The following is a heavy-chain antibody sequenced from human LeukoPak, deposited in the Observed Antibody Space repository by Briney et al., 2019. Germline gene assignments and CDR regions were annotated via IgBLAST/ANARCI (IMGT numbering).Heavy chain of an antibody. CDR2: ISAYNGNT. CDR1: GYTFTGYG. Sequence: ASVKVSCKASGYTFTGYGISWVRQAPGQGLEWMGWISAYNGNTNYAQKLQGRVTMTTDTSTSTAYMELRSLRSDDTAVYYCATSFEGYCSSTSCSGYWGQGTLVTVSS. V-gene: IGHV1-18*01. J-gene: IGHJ4*02. D-gene: IGHD2-2*01. CDR3: ATSFEGYCSSTSCSGY.